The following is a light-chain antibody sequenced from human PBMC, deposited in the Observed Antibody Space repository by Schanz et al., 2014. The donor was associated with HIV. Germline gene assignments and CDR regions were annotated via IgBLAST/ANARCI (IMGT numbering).Light chain of an antibody. CDR3: QQYGSPPWT. CDR2: GAS. Sequence: EVVLTQSPDTLSLSPGERATLSCRASQSVSSNFLAWYQQKPGQAPRLVIFGASNRATGIPDRFSGSDSGTDFTLTISRVEPEDYAVYYCQQYGSPPWTFGQGTKVEV. CDR1: QSVSSNF. V-gene: IGKV3-20*01. J-gene: IGKJ1*01.